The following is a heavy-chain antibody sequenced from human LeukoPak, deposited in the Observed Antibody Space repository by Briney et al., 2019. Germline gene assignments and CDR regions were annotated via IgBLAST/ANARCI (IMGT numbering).Heavy chain of an antibody. V-gene: IGHV4-34*01. J-gene: IGHJ6*02. CDR3: ASASARWERTRPYYGMDV. CDR2: INHSGST. D-gene: IGHD1-26*01. Sequence: PSETLSLTCAVYGESLSGYYWSWIRQPPGKGLEWIGEINHSGSTNYNPSLKSRVTISVDTSKNQFSLKLSSVTAADTAVYYCASASARWERTRPYYGMDVWGQGTTVTVSS. CDR1: GESLSGYY.